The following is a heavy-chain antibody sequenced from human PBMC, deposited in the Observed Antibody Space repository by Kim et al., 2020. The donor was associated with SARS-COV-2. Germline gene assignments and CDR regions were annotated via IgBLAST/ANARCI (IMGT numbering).Heavy chain of an antibody. CDR2: IQSRPYGGTT. CDR1: GFTFGDYV. Sequence: GGSLRLSCTASGFTFGDYVMSWVRQAPGKGLEWVGFIQSRPYGGTTEYAASVKGRFTISRDDSKSVAYLQMNSLKTEDTAVYYCVRGGGKGAFVYWGLGTLVTVSS. J-gene: IGHJ4*02. V-gene: IGHV3-49*04. CDR3: VRGGGKGAFVY.